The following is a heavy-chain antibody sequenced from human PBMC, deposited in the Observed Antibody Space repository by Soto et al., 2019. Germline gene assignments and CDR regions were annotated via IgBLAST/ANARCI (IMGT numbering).Heavy chain of an antibody. D-gene: IGHD2-15*01. CDR3: AIEQRSIASPEFDP. J-gene: IGHJ5*02. CDR1: GDSVSSGSYY. Sequence: SETLSLTCIVFGDSVSSGSYYWSWIRQPPGKGLEWIGNVYYTGSTIYNPSLRSRVTISVDTSKSQLSLKVTSVTAADTAVYYCAIEQRSIASPEFDPLGQGNLLTVSS. V-gene: IGHV4-61*01. CDR2: VYYTGST.